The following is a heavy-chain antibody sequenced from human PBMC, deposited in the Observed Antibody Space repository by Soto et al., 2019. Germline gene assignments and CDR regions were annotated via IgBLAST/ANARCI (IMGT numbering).Heavy chain of an antibody. J-gene: IGHJ2*01. CDR2: ISSSSSTI. V-gene: IGHV3-48*01. D-gene: IGHD3-3*01. CDR1: GFTFSSYS. Sequence: EVQLVESGGGLVQPGGSLRLSCAASGFTFSSYSMNWVRQAPGKGLEWVSYISSSSSTIYYADSVKGRFTISRDNAKNSLYLQMNSLRAEDTAVYYCARDSEYYDFSSGYSPLGWYFDLWGRGTLVTVSS. CDR3: ARDSEYYDFSSGYSPLGWYFDL.